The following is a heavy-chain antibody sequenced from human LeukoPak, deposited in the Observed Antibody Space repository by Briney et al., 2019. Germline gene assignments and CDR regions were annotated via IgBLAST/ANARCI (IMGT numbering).Heavy chain of an antibody. CDR1: GGSISSYY. V-gene: IGHV4-59*01. CDR3: ARSITMVRGDAFDI. J-gene: IGHJ3*02. Sequence: SETLSLTCTVSGGSISSYYWSWIRQPPGKGLEWIGYIYYSGSTNYNPSLKSRVTISVNTSKNQFSLKLSSVTAADTAVYYCARSITMVRGDAFDIWGQGTMVTVSS. D-gene: IGHD3-10*01. CDR2: IYYSGST.